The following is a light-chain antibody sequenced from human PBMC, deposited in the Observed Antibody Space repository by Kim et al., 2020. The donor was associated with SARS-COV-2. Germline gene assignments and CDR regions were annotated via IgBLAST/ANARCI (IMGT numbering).Light chain of an antibody. V-gene: IGLV2-14*03. CDR2: DVS. CDR1: SSDVGGYSL. CDR3: SSYTSSSTYV. J-gene: IGLJ1*01. Sequence: QSALTQPASVSGSPGQSISISCAGTSSDVGGYSLVSWFQQYPGKAPELMIYDVSNRPSGVSDRFSASNSGNTASLTISGLRAEDEADYYCSSYTSSSTYVFGTGTKVTVL.